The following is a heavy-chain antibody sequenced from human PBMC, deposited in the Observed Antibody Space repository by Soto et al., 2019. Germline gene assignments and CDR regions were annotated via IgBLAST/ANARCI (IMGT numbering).Heavy chain of an antibody. CDR1: GGTISSGGYY. D-gene: IGHD2-2*01. V-gene: IGHV4-31*03. CDR3: ARSYCSSTSCFSTDYGMDV. J-gene: IGHJ6*02. CDR2: IYYSGST. Sequence: SETLSLTCTVSGGTISSGGYYWSWIRQHPGKGLEWIGYIYYSGSTYYNPSLKSRVTISVDTSKNQFSLKLSSVTAADTAVYYCARSYCSSTSCFSTDYGMDVWGQGTTVTVSS.